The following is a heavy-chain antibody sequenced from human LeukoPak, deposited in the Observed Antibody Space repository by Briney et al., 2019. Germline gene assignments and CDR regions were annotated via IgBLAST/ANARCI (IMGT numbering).Heavy chain of an antibody. J-gene: IGHJ4*02. Sequence: QTLTLTCTFSDFSLSSGGLGVGWIRQPPGKTLEWLAFIYYNGDNRYSPSLRSRLTITKGTSKNLVVFEMTNMDPADTATYYCARLRVTIDWRSYFDYWGQGILVTVSS. CDR3: ARLRVTIDWRSYFDY. V-gene: IGHV2-5*01. CDR2: IYYNGDN. D-gene: IGHD3-9*01. CDR1: DFSLSSGGLG.